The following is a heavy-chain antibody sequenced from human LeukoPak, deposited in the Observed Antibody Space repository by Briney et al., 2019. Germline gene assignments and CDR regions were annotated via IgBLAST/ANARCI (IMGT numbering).Heavy chain of an antibody. CDR2: IWYDGSNK. J-gene: IGHJ4*02. Sequence: PGGSLRLSCSASGFTFSSYGMHWVRQAPGKGLEWVAVIWYDGSNKYYADSVKGRFTISRDNSRNTLYLQMNSLRAEDTAVYYCARGGVDYGDYYFDYWGQGTLVTVSS. CDR3: ARGGVDYGDYYFDY. D-gene: IGHD4-17*01. CDR1: GFTFSSYG. V-gene: IGHV3-33*08.